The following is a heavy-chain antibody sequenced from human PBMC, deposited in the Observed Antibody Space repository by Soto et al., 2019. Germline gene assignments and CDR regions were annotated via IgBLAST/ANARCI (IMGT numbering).Heavy chain of an antibody. D-gene: IGHD2-15*01. V-gene: IGHV3-48*01. Sequence: GASLRLSCAVCGFTFSTSNMNWVRQAPGKGLEWISYFRGRDGTISYADSVKDRFTIARDIAKNSLYLQMNSLRAEDTAVYYCVTDQWYAFDIWGQGTMVTVSS. CDR3: VTDQWYAFDI. CDR2: FRGRDGTI. J-gene: IGHJ3*02. CDR1: GFTFSTSN.